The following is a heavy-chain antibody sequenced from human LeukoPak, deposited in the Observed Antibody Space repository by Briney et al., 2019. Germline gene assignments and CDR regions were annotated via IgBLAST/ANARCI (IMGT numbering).Heavy chain of an antibody. CDR1: GGSVSGTIYY. CDR3: ARVNIAVVPSSNFDY. J-gene: IGHJ4*02. CDR2: IYYSGNT. D-gene: IGHD2-2*01. V-gene: IGHV4-39*07. Sequence: SETLSLTCTVSGGSVSGTIYYWGWIRQPPGKELEWIGSIYYSGNTYYNPALKSRVTLSVDTSKNQFSLKLSSVTAADTAVYYCARVNIAVVPSSNFDYWGQGTLVTVSS.